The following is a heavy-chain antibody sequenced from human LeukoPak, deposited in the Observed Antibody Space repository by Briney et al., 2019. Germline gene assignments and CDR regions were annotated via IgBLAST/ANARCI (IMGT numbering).Heavy chain of an antibody. CDR2: IYPGDSDT. CDR1: GYSFTSYW. D-gene: IGHD3-9*01. CDR3: ARQIRHYDILTGYYGGDWFDP. V-gene: IGHV5-51*01. Sequence: GESLKISCKGSGYSFTSYWIGWVRQVPGKGLEWMGIIYPGDSDTRYSPSFQGQVTILADKSISTAYLQWSSLKASDTAMYYCARQIRHYDILTGYYGGDWFDPWGRGTLVTVSS. J-gene: IGHJ5*02.